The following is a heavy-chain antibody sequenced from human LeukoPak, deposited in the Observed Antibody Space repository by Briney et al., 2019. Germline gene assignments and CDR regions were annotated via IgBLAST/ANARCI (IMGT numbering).Heavy chain of an antibody. CDR2: INPGSGGT. J-gene: IGHJ3*02. CDR3: ASASAMVLDAFDI. Sequence: ASVKVSCKASGYTFTGYYIHWVRQAPGQGLEWMGWINPGSGGTNYAQKFQGRVTMTRDTSVSTAYMEMSRLRSDDTAVYYCASASAMVLDAFDIWGQGTMVTVSS. D-gene: IGHD3-10*01. CDR1: GYTFTGYY. V-gene: IGHV1-2*02.